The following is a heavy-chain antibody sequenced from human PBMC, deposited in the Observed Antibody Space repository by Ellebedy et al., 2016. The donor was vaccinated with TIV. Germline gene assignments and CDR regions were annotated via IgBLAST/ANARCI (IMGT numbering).Heavy chain of an antibody. D-gene: IGHD2-15*01. V-gene: IGHV3-7*04. CDR1: GFTFSSYW. Sequence: PGGSLRLSCAASGFTFSSYWMIWVRQAPGKGLEWVANITQDGSEKYYVDSVKGRFTIARDNAKNSLYLQMTSLRAEDTAVYYCARPPNRPDCSGGSCYPDAFDIWGQGTMVTVSS. CDR2: ITQDGSEK. CDR3: ARPPNRPDCSGGSCYPDAFDI. J-gene: IGHJ3*02.